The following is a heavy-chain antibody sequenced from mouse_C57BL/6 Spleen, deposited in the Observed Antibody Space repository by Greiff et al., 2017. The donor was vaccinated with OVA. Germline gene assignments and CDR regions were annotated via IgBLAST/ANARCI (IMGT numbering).Heavy chain of an antibody. CDR2: INPNNGGT. V-gene: IGHV1-18*01. D-gene: IGHD2-10*01. J-gene: IGHJ2*01. CDR1: GYTFTDYN. CDR3: ARSYYGNDY. Sequence: VQLKESGPELVKPGASVKIPCKASGYTFTDYNMDWVKQSHGKSLEWIGDINPNNGGTIYNQKFKGKATLTVDKSSSPAYMELRSLTSEDTAVYYCARSYYGNDYWGQGTTLTVSS.